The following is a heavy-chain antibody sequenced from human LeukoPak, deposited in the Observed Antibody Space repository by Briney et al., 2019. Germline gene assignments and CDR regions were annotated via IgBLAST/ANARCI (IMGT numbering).Heavy chain of an antibody. CDR1: GFTFSSYS. CDR2: ISSSSSYI. Sequence: GGSLRLSCAASGFTFSSYSMNWVRQAPGKGLEWVSSISSSSSYIYYADSVKGRFTISRDNAKNSLYLQMNSLRAEDTAVYYCARDKDRVGATPHYYYYYGMDVWGQGTTVTVSS. CDR3: ARDKDRVGATPHYYYYYGMDV. V-gene: IGHV3-21*01. D-gene: IGHD1-26*01. J-gene: IGHJ6*02.